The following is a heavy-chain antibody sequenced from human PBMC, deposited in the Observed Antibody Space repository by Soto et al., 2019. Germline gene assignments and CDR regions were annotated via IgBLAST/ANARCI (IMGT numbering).Heavy chain of an antibody. CDR3: ATVTGPGQGPG. CDR2: MNPNSGNT. Sequence: QVQLVQSGAEVKKPGASVKVSCKASGYTFTSYDINWVRQATGQGLEWMGWMNPNSGNTGYAQKCQGXXTXTXNTSISTAYMELSSLRSEDTAVYYCATVTGPGQGPGWGQGTLVTVSS. V-gene: IGHV1-8*01. J-gene: IGHJ4*02. D-gene: IGHD1-20*01. CDR1: GYTFTSYD.